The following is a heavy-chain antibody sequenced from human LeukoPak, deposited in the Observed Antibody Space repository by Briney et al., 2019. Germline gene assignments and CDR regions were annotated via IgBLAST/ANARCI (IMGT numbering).Heavy chain of an antibody. CDR3: TTEGGAYSIRFDY. Sequence: GGSLRLSCAASGFTFSNAWMNWVRQAPGKGLEWVGRIKSKTDGGTAEYAAPVRGRFTISRDDSNNTLYLQMNSLKTEDTAVYFCTTEGGAYSIRFDYWGQGTLVTVSS. J-gene: IGHJ4*02. D-gene: IGHD2-15*01. V-gene: IGHV3-15*01. CDR1: GFTFSNAW. CDR2: IKSKTDGGTA.